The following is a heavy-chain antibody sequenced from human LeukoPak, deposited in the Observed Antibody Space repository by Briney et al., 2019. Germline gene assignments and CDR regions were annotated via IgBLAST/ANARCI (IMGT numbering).Heavy chain of an antibody. Sequence: GGSLRLSCAASGFTFSSYSMNWVRQAPGKGLEWVSSISSSSSYIYYADSVKGRFTISRDNAKNSLYLQMNSLRAEDTAVYYCARAVTYYYDSTGYSPWGQGTLVTVSS. J-gene: IGHJ5*02. D-gene: IGHD3-22*01. CDR1: GFTFSSYS. CDR2: ISSSSSYI. V-gene: IGHV3-21*01. CDR3: ARAVTYYYDSTGYSP.